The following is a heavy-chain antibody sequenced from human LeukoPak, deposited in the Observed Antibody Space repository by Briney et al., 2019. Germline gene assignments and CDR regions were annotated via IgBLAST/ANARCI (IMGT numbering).Heavy chain of an antibody. CDR1: GYTFSNYG. V-gene: IGHV1-18*01. Sequence: GASVKASCKASGYTFSNYGISWVRQAPGQGLEWMGWNSAYNDNTNYAQKFHDRVSITTDTATDTSYMELRSLSSDDTALYYCARDWFCSGGSCRNVFDIWGQGTMVTVSS. CDR2: NSAYNDNT. CDR3: ARDWFCSGGSCRNVFDI. J-gene: IGHJ3*02. D-gene: IGHD2-15*01.